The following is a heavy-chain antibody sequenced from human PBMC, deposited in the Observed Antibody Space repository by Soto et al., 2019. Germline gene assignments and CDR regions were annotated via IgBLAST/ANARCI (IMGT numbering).Heavy chain of an antibody. CDR3: ARGGDVNYYHGMDV. Sequence: QVQLVQSGGEVKKPGASVKLSCTASGYTFTSYGISWVRQAPGQGLEWMGWISAYNGKTNYAQNGQGRVTVTTDTSTRTAYMDLRSLRSDDTAVYYCARGGDVNYYHGMDVWGQGTTVTVSS. V-gene: IGHV1-18*01. CDR2: ISAYNGKT. J-gene: IGHJ6*02. D-gene: IGHD5-12*01. CDR1: GYTFTSYG.